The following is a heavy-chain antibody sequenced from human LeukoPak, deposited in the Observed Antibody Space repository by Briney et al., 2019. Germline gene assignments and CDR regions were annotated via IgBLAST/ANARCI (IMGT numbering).Heavy chain of an antibody. CDR1: GFTFRSYA. CDR2: ISGSGGST. J-gene: IGHJ6*03. CDR3: ARGGDFWSGYSRGYYMDV. D-gene: IGHD3-3*01. V-gene: IGHV3-23*01. Sequence: GGSLRLSCAASGFTFRSYAMSWVRPAPGKGLEWISVISGSGGSTYYADSVKGRFTISRDNSKNTLYLQMNSLRAEDTAVYYCARGGDFWSGYSRGYYMDVWGKGTTVTVSS.